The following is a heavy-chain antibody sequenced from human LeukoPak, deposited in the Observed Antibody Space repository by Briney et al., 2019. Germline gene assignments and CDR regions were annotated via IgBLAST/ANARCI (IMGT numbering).Heavy chain of an antibody. D-gene: IGHD6-19*01. CDR2: ISGSGGST. CDR3: AKAGGYSSGWWGDH. CDR1: GFIFSGSA. Sequence: PGGSLRLSCAASGFIFSGSAMGWVRQAPGKGLEWVSSISGSGGSTYYADSVKGRFTISRDNSKNTLYLQMDSLRVEDTAIYYCAKAGGYSSGWWGDHWGQGTLVTVSS. V-gene: IGHV3-23*01. J-gene: IGHJ4*02.